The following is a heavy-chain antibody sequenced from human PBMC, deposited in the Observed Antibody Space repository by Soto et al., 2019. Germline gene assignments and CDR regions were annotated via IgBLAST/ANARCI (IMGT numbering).Heavy chain of an antibody. J-gene: IGHJ5*02. Sequence: SETVSLTCTVSGACITTYYWSWIRQPPGKGLEWIGYISYSGSTDYNPSLKSRVTISFDASKNQISLQVRSATAADAAVYYCARDLKEYCSDGKCNWFDPWGQGTLVT. CDR2: ISYSGST. CDR1: GACITTYY. D-gene: IGHD2-15*01. CDR3: ARDLKEYCSDGKCNWFDP. V-gene: IGHV4-59*01.